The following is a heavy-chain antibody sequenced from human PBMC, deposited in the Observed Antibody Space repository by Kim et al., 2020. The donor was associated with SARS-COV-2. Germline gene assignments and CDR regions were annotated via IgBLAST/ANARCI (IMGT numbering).Heavy chain of an antibody. J-gene: IGHJ3*02. D-gene: IGHD6-13*01. CDR3: ARGYKRGYGAFDI. Sequence: NPSLKSRVTISVDTSKNQFSLKLSSVTAADTAVYYCARGYKRGYGAFDIWGQGTMVTVSS. V-gene: IGHV4-34*01.